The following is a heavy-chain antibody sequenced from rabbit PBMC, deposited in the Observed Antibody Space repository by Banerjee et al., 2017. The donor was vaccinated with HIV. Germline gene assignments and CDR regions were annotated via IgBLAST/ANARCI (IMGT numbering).Heavy chain of an antibody. CDR1: GFSFSSGYD. J-gene: IGHJ4*01. Sequence: QQLVESGGGLVKPGASLTLTCKASGFSFSSGYDMCWVRQAPGKGLEWIACIYTGSSGSTYYASWVNGRFTISLDNAQNTVYLQLNSLTAADTATYFCVRGSISGTDYNLWGPGTLVTVS. V-gene: IGHV1S40*01. D-gene: IGHD1-1*01. CDR3: VRGSISGTDYNL. CDR2: IYTGSSGST.